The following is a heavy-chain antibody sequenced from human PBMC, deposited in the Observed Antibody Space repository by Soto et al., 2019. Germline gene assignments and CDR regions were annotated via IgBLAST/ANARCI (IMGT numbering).Heavy chain of an antibody. Sequence: EVQLLESGGGLVQPGGSLRLSCAASGFTFSSYAMSWFRQTPGKGLEWVSIISGGGGNTNYADSVKGRFTISRDNSKNKLYLQMNSLRVEDTAVYYCAKNLVTMIVVGGQDCFDPWGQGTLVTVSS. CDR2: ISGGGGNT. V-gene: IGHV3-23*01. CDR1: GFTFSSYA. CDR3: AKNLVTMIVVGGQDCFDP. J-gene: IGHJ5*02. D-gene: IGHD3-22*01.